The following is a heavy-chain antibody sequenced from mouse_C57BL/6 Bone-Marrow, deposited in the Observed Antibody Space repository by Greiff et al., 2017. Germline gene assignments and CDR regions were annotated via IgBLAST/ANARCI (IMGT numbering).Heavy chain of an antibody. CDR3: ARHYGSSSYAMDY. V-gene: IGHV1-52*01. CDR1: GYTFTSYW. J-gene: IGHJ4*01. D-gene: IGHD1-1*01. Sequence: QVQLQQSGAELARPGASVKLSCKASGYTFTSYWMHWVKQRPIQGLEWIGNIDPSDSETHYNQKFKDKATLTVDKSSSTAYMQLSSLTSEDSAVYYCARHYGSSSYAMDYWGQGTSVTVSS. CDR2: IDPSDSET.